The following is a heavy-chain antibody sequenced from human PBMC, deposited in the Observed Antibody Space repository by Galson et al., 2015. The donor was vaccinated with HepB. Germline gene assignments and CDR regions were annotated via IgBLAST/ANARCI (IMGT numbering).Heavy chain of an antibody. CDR1: GFGFSNYW. Sequence: SLRLSCAASGFGFSNYWMHWVRQAPGKGLVWVSRVNFDGSSTTYADSVKGRFTISRDNAKNTLYLQMNSLTVEDTAMYYCARDLGGNYYDSSGTFDPWGQGTLVTVSS. V-gene: IGHV3-74*01. J-gene: IGHJ5*02. D-gene: IGHD3-22*01. CDR2: VNFDGSST. CDR3: ARDLGGNYYDSSGTFDP.